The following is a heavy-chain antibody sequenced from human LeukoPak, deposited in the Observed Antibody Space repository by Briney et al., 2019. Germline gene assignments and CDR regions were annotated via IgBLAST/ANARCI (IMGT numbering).Heavy chain of an antibody. D-gene: IGHD3-16*01. J-gene: IGHJ6*02. V-gene: IGHV3-7*03. Sequence: GGSLRLSCAASGFTFSNYWMSWVRQAPEKGLEWVANIKPDGSETYSVDSVKGRFTIPRDNAKNSLYLQMNSLRAEDTAVYYCARPLRFSTFLDVWGQGTTVTVSS. CDR1: GFTFSNYW. CDR2: IKPDGSET. CDR3: ARPLRFSTFLDV.